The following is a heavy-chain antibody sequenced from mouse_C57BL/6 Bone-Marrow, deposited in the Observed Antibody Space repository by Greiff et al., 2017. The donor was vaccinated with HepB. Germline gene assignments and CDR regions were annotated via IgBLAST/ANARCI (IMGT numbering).Heavy chain of an antibody. CDR2: IYPRSGNT. CDR1: GYTFTSYG. CDR3: ARSAQATLYAMDY. Sequence: VQGVESGAELARPGASVKLSCKASGYTFTSYGISWVKQRTGQGLEWIGEIYPRSGNTYYNEKFKGKATLTADKSSSTAYMELRSLTSEDSAVYFCARSAQATLYAMDYWGQGTSVTVSS. J-gene: IGHJ4*01. D-gene: IGHD3-2*02. V-gene: IGHV1-81*01.